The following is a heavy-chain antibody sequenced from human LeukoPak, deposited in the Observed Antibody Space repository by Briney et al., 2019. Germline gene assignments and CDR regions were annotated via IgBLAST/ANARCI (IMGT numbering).Heavy chain of an antibody. CDR3: ARDRIVAARDTYTLDY. CDR2: ISYDGSNK. CDR1: GFTFSSYA. Sequence: PGGSLRLSCAASGFTFSSYAMHWVRQAPGKGLEWVAVISYDGSNKYYADSVKGRFTISRDNSKNTLYLQMNSLRAEDTAVYYCARDRIVAARDTYTLDYWGQGTLVTVSS. D-gene: IGHD5-12*01. J-gene: IGHJ4*02. V-gene: IGHV3-30*04.